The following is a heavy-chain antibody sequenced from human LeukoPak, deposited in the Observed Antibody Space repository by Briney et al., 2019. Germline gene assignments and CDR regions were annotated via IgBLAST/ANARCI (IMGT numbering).Heavy chain of an antibody. Sequence: YWSWIRQPPGKGLEWMGITYPGDSDTRYSPSFQGQVTISADKSISTAYLQWSSLKASDTAMYYCARRYCSGGRCYYFDYWGQGTLVTVSS. CDR1: YW. CDR3: ARRYCSGGRCYYFDY. V-gene: IGHV5-51*01. CDR2: TYPGDSDT. D-gene: IGHD2-15*01. J-gene: IGHJ4*02.